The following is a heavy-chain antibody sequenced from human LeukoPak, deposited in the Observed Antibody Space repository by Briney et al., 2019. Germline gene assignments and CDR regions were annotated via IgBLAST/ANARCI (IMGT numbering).Heavy chain of an antibody. CDR1: GGSISSYY. Sequence: PSETLSLTCTVSGGSISSYYWSWIRQPPGKGLEWIGYIYYSGSTNYNPSLKSRVTISVDTSKNQFSLKLSSVTAADTAVYYCARQTGSGLFILPGGQGTLVTVSS. CDR3: ARQTGSGLFILP. J-gene: IGHJ4*02. CDR2: IYYSGST. D-gene: IGHD3/OR15-3a*01. V-gene: IGHV4-59*01.